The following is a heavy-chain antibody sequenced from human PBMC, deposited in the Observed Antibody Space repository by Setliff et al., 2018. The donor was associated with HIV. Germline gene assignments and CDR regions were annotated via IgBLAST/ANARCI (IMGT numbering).Heavy chain of an antibody. J-gene: IGHJ6*03. D-gene: IGHD1-26*01. CDR1: GFIFTKYG. CDR3: ARGGQYSGSYLPRDYYMDV. V-gene: IGHV1-18*01. Sequence: ASVTVSCKASGFIFTKYGITWVRQAPGQGLEWMGWISAYNGKTDYAQKFQDRLTMTTDTSTRTVYMELRGLRSDDTAVYYCARGGQYSGSYLPRDYYMDVWGKGTTVTVSS. CDR2: ISAYNGKT.